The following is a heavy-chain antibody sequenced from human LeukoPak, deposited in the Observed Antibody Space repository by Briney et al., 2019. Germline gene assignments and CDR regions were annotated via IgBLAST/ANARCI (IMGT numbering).Heavy chain of an antibody. CDR3: ARDEGYFQH. Sequence: GGALRLSCPSSGFTFSGYSMNWVRQAPGKGLEWVSSISSSSSYIYYADSVKGRFTISRDNAKKSLYLQMNSLRAEDTAVYYCARDEGYFQHWGQGTLVTVSS. J-gene: IGHJ1*01. CDR1: GFTFSGYS. CDR2: ISSSSSYI. V-gene: IGHV3-21*01.